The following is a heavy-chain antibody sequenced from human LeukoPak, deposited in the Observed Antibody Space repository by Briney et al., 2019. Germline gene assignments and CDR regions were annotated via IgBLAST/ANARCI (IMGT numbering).Heavy chain of an antibody. D-gene: IGHD6-13*01. CDR2: ISSSSSYI. Sequence: GGSLRLSCAASGFTFSSYSMNWVRQAPGKGLEWVSSISSSSSYIYYADSVKGRFTISRDNAKNSLYLQMNSLRAKDTAVYYCARDQYSSSWYYYYYGMDVWGQGTTVTVSS. CDR1: GFTFSSYS. V-gene: IGHV3-21*01. CDR3: ARDQYSSSWYYYYYGMDV. J-gene: IGHJ6*02.